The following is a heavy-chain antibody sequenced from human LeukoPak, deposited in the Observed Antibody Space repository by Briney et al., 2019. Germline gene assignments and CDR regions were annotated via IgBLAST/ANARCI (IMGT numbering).Heavy chain of an antibody. CDR1: GFTFDSYR. Sequence: GGSLRLSCAASGFTFDSYRMNWVRQAPGKGLECVSSISSSSSYIYYADSVKGRFTISRDNAKNSLYLQMNSLRAEDTAVYYCARDIVGATLNQFYFAYWGQGTLVTVSS. V-gene: IGHV3-21*01. CDR3: ARDIVGATLNQFYFAY. D-gene: IGHD1-26*01. CDR2: ISSSSSYI. J-gene: IGHJ4*02.